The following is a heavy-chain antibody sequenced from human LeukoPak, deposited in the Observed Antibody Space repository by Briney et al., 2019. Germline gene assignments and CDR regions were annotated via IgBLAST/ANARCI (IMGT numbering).Heavy chain of an antibody. CDR2: IYYSGST. CDR1: GGSISSYY. J-gene: IGHJ5*02. D-gene: IGHD4-4*01. Sequence: SETLSLTCTVSGGSISSYYWSWIRQPPGKGLEWIGYIYYSGSTNYNPSLKSRVTITVDTSKNQFSLKLSSVTAADTAVYYCARQGSKNWFDPWGQGTLVTVSS. CDR3: ARQGSKNWFDP. V-gene: IGHV4-59*08.